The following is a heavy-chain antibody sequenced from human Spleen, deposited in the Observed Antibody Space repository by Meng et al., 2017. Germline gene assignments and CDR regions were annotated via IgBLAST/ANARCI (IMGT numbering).Heavy chain of an antibody. D-gene: IGHD1-26*01. CDR3: ARSEGSYWLQYYFGC. V-gene: IGHV3-53*01. J-gene: IGHJ4*02. CDR2: LYGDGTT. CDR1: GFTVSSNY. Sequence: EVQLVESGGGLIQPGGSLRLSCAASGFTVSSNYMNWIRQAPGKGLEWVSVLYGDGTTYYAHSVKGRFTISRDNSKNTLYLQMNSLRAEDTAVYYCARSEGSYWLQYYFGCWGQGTLVTVSS.